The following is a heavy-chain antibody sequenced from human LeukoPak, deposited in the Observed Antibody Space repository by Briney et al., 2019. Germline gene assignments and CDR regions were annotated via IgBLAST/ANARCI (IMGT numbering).Heavy chain of an antibody. CDR3: ARVLMSGIVDY. D-gene: IGHD1-26*01. V-gene: IGHV4-34*01. CDR1: GGSFSGYY. J-gene: IGHJ4*02. Sequence: SETLSLTCAVYGGSFSGYYRSWIRQPPGKGLEWIGEINHSGSTNYNPSLKSRVTISVDTSKNQFSLKLSSVTAADTAVYYCARVLMSGIVDYWGQGTLVTVSS. CDR2: INHSGST.